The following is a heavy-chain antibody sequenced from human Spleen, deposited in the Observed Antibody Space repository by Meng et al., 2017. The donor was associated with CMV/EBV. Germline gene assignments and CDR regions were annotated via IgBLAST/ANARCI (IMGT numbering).Heavy chain of an antibody. D-gene: IGHD3-10*01. CDR2: MSYDGTNE. J-gene: IGHJ4*02. CDR3: ARWRDYFGSGSLVFDL. CDR1: GFIFNTFA. V-gene: IGHV3-30*04. Sequence: GGSLRLSCMASGFIFNTFALHWVRQAPGKGLEWVAVMSYDGTNEHYADSVKGRFTISRDESKKIVFLQMNRLRREDTAVYYCARWRDYFGSGSLVFDLWGQGTVVTVSS.